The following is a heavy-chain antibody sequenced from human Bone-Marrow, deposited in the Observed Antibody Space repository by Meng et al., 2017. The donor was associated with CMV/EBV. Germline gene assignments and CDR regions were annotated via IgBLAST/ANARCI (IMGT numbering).Heavy chain of an antibody. V-gene: IGHV3-30*02. CDR3: ANLGYGSGRRAY. CDR1: GFTFSSYW. CDR2: IRYDGSNK. J-gene: IGHJ4*02. Sequence: GGSLRLSCAASGFTFSSYWMSWVRQAPGKGLEWVAFIRYDGSNKYYADSVKGRFTISRGNSKNTLYLQMNSLRAEDTAVYYCANLGYGSGRRAYWGQGTLVTVSS. D-gene: IGHD3-10*01.